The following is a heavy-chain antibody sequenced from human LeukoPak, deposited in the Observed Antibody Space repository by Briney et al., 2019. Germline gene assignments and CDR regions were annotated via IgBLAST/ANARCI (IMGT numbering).Heavy chain of an antibody. Sequence: PSETLSLTCTVSGGSISSYYWSWIRQPPGKGLEWIGEINHSGSTNYNPSLKSRVTISVDTSKNQFSLKLSSVTAADTAVYYCASLLGYSIDYWGQGTLVTVSS. J-gene: IGHJ4*02. D-gene: IGHD6-13*01. CDR3: ASLLGYSIDY. CDR2: INHSGST. V-gene: IGHV4-34*01. CDR1: GGSISSYY.